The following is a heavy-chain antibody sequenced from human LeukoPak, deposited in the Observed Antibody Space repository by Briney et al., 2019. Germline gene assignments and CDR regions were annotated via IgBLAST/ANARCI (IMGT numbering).Heavy chain of an antibody. D-gene: IGHD4-17*01. Sequence: ASVKVSCKASGYTFTGYYMHWVRQAPGQGLEWMGWINPNSGGTNYAQKFQGRVTMTRDTSISTAYMELSRLRSDDTAVYYCARSDDYGDCRHGDYWGQGTLVTVSS. J-gene: IGHJ4*02. V-gene: IGHV1-2*02. CDR3: ARSDDYGDCRHGDY. CDR2: INPNSGGT. CDR1: GYTFTGYY.